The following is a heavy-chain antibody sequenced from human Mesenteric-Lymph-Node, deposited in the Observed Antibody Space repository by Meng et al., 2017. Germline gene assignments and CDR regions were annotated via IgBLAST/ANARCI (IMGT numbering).Heavy chain of an antibody. CDR1: EFTVSSNY. Sequence: GESLKISCAASEFTVSSNYMSWVRQAPGKGLEWVSVIYSGGNTYYADSVKGRFTISRDNSKNTLYLQMNSLRAEDTAVYYCARDRDSVDSGYDSQGDAFDIWGQGTMVTVSS. V-gene: IGHV3-66*02. CDR2: IYSGGNT. CDR3: ARDRDSVDSGYDSQGDAFDI. D-gene: IGHD5-12*01. J-gene: IGHJ3*02.